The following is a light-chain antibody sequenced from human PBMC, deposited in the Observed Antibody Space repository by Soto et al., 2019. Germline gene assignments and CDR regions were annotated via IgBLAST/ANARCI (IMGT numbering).Light chain of an antibody. CDR3: SSYAGSFYV. CDR1: SSDVGAYNY. V-gene: IGLV2-8*01. CDR2: EVS. Sequence: QSALTQPPSASGSPGQSVTISCTGTSSDVGAYNYVSWYQQHPGKAPKHMVYEVSKRPSGVPDRFSGSQSGNTASLTVSGLQAEDEADYYCSSYAGSFYVFGTGTKLTVL. J-gene: IGLJ1*01.